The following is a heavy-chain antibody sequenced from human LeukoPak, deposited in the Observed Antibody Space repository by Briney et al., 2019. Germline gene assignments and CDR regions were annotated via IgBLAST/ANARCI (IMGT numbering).Heavy chain of an antibody. CDR2: INHSGST. CDR1: GGSFSGHY. D-gene: IGHD2-2*01. J-gene: IGHJ4*02. Sequence: SETLSLTCAVYGGSFSGHYWSWIRQPPGKGLEWIGEINHSGSTNYNPSLKSRVTISVDTSKNQYSLKLSSVTAADTAVYYCARIGPAGLDYWGQGTLVTVSS. V-gene: IGHV4-34*01. CDR3: ARIGPAGLDY.